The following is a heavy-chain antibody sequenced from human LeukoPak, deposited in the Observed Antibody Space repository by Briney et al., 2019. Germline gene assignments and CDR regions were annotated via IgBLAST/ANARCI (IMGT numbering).Heavy chain of an antibody. Sequence: PSEALSLTCAVTGGSIRRHHWTWSRQPPGKGLEWIGYIHYSGSSRSHPSLNSRVTMSVDTSKSQFSLELTSVTAADTAVYYYARGRRTAVVTYFDYWGQGILVTVSS. CDR1: GGSIRRHH. CDR2: IHYSGSS. CDR3: ARGRRTAVVTYFDY. D-gene: IGHD2-21*02. V-gene: IGHV4-59*11. J-gene: IGHJ4*02.